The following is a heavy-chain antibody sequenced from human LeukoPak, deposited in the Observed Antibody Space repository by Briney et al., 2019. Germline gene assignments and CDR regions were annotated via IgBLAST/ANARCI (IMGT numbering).Heavy chain of an antibody. J-gene: IGHJ6*02. CDR1: GGSMDTYD. V-gene: IGHV4-59*08. Sequence: SEILSLTFAVSGGSMDTYDWTWIRQPPGRGLGWSGNVYYNGHTNSNPSLKSRVTISVDTSTSPFSLRLSSVPPPHTALSYCARVLVGSTNLYYGMDVWGQGTTVTVSS. D-gene: IGHD1-26*01. CDR2: VYYNGHT. CDR3: ARVLVGSTNLYYGMDV.